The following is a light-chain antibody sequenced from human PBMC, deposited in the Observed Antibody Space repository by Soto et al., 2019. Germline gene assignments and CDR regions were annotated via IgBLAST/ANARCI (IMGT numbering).Light chain of an antibody. CDR1: QDISNF. Sequence: DIQMTQSPSDMSASVGDTATITSRASQDISNFLVWFQQRPGKVPKRLMYSANRLESGVPSRFSGSGSGTEFTLTISSLQPEDFATYYCQHYNSYPEAFGQGTKVDIK. CDR2: SAN. CDR3: QHYNSYPEA. J-gene: IGKJ1*01. V-gene: IGKV1-17*03.